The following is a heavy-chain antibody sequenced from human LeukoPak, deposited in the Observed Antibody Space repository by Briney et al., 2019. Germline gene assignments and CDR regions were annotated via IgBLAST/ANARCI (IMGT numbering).Heavy chain of an antibody. CDR3: ARGLDSSGYYQY. J-gene: IGHJ4*02. V-gene: IGHV1-46*01. Sequence: GASVKVSCKSSGYTFTNYYVHWVRQAPGQGLEWMGIINPSGGSTTYAQKFRGRVTMTRDTSTSTVYMELSSLRSEDTAVYYCARGLDSSGYYQYWGQGTLVTVSS. D-gene: IGHD3-22*01. CDR2: INPSGGST. CDR1: GYTFTNYY.